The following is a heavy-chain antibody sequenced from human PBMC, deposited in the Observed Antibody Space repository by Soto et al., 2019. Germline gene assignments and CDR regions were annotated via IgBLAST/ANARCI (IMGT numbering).Heavy chain of an antibody. Sequence: SETLSLTCAMYGGSFSDYYGSWFRQPPGKGLEWIGEISQGEGTKYNPSLKSRVTISVATPKNQFSLKLSSVTAADMAGYYCERDILSQHPNLRWGGGYMAVWGNGTTVPVSS. V-gene: IGHV4-34*09. J-gene: IGHJ6*03. CDR2: ISQGEGT. CDR1: GGSFSDYY. CDR3: ERDILSQHPNLRWGGGYMAV. D-gene: IGHD3-16*01.